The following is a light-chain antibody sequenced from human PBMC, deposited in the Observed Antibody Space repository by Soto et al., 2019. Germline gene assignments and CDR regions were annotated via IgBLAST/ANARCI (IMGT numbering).Light chain of an antibody. V-gene: IGLV2-8*01. Sequence: QSALTQPASASGSPGQSVTISCIGTSSDVGGYNYVSWYQQHPGKAPKLMIYEVTRRPSGVSDRFSGSKSGNTASLTVSGLQAEDEADYYCSSYAGSNNYVFGTGTKLTVL. CDR1: SSDVGGYNY. CDR3: SSYAGSNNYV. CDR2: EVT. J-gene: IGLJ1*01.